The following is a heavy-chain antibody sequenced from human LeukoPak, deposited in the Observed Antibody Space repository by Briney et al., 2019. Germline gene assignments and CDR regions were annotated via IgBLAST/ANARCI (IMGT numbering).Heavy chain of an antibody. CDR2: IYYSGST. V-gene: IGHV4-39*01. D-gene: IGHD6-13*01. CDR1: GGSISSSSYY. J-gene: IGHJ4*02. CDR3: ARLSGSTWISDY. Sequence: NPSETLSLACTVSGGSISSSSYYWGWIRQPPGKGLEWIGSIYYSGSTHYNPSLKSRVTISVDTSKNQFSLKLRSVTAADTAVYYCARLSGSTWISDYWGQGTLVTVSS.